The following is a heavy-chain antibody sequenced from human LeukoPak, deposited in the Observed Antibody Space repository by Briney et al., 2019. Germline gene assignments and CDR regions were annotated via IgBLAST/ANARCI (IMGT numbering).Heavy chain of an antibody. CDR1: GFTFSSYA. CDR3: ARAYYDILTGQPPDY. D-gene: IGHD3-9*01. Sequence: GGSLRLSCAASGFTFSSYAMHWVRQAPGKGLEWVAVISYDGSNKYYADSVKGRFTISRDNSKNTLYPQMNSLRAEDTAVYYCARAYYDILTGQPPDYWGQGTLVTVSS. J-gene: IGHJ4*02. V-gene: IGHV3-30-3*01. CDR2: ISYDGSNK.